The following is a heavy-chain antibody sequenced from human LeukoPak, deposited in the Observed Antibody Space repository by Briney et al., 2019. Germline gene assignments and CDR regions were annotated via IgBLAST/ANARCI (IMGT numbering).Heavy chain of an antibody. D-gene: IGHD2-8*02. CDR1: GFTVSTKY. V-gene: IGHV3-53*01. CDR3: ARAWWQNLAVFDH. CDR2: IYSGGRT. Sequence: PGGSLRLSCAASGFTVSTKYMSWVRQAPGKGLEWVSVIYSGGRTYYADSVKGRFTISRDNSKNTLYLQMNSLGAEDTAVYYCARAWWQNLAVFDHWGQGTLVTVSS. J-gene: IGHJ4*02.